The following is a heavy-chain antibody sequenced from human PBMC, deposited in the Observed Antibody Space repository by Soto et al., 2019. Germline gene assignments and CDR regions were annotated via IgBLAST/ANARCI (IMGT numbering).Heavy chain of an antibody. D-gene: IGHD3-22*01. CDR2: ISTYNGNT. CDR3: ARGPTDYYDNSGNYFLDY. CDR1: GYTFTTYG. Sequence: QVQLVQSGAEVKKPGASVKVSCKASGYTFTTYGMSWVRQAPGQGPDWMGWISTYNGNTKYAERLQGRVTMTTDTTTSTAYMELRSLTSDSTAVYYCARGPTDYYDNSGNYFLDYWGQGTLVTVSS. J-gene: IGHJ4*02. V-gene: IGHV1-18*01.